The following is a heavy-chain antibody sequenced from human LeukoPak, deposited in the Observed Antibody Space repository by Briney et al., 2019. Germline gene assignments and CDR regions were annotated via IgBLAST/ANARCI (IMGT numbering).Heavy chain of an antibody. Sequence: GGPLRLSCAASGFTFTMFGMNWVRQAPGKGLEWVSYIDARSGIVYYADSVQGRFTISRDDAKDSVFLQMNSLRDDDTAVYYCARTYDFGRGPPGDAFDNWGQGTLVTVPS. CDR3: ARTYDFGRGPPGDAFDN. V-gene: IGHV3-48*02. D-gene: IGHD3-3*01. CDR2: IDARSGIV. J-gene: IGHJ3*02. CDR1: GFTFTMFG.